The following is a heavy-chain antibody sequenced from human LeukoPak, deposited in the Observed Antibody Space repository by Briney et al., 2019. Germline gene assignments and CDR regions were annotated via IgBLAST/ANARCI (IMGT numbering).Heavy chain of an antibody. CDR3: AKDLYGSGSYFLPLLHDAFDI. D-gene: IGHD3-10*01. V-gene: IGHV3-23*01. J-gene: IGHJ3*02. CDR1: GFTFSSYA. Sequence: GGSLRLSCAASGFTFSSYAMSWVRQAPGKGLEWVSAISGSGGSTYYADSVKGRFTISRDNSKNTLYLQMNSLRAEDTAVCYCAKDLYGSGSYFLPLLHDAFDIWGQGTMVTVSS. CDR2: ISGSGGST.